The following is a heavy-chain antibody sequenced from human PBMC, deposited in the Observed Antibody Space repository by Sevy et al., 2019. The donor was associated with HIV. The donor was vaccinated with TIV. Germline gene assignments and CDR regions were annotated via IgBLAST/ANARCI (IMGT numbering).Heavy chain of an antibody. CDR3: AGENALGGGYS. J-gene: IGHJ4*02. CDR2: IYYNGHI. Sequence: SETLSLTCTVSGGSITSLYWNWIRQPPGKGLEWIANIYYNGHINYNPSLKSRVTLSLDTSKNQFSLRLSSVTAADTAMYYWAGENALGGGYSWGQGTLVTVSS. D-gene: IGHD3-10*01. V-gene: IGHV4-59*08. CDR1: GGSITSLY.